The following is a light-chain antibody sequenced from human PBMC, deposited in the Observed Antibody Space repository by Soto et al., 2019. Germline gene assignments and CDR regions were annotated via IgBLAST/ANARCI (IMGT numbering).Light chain of an antibody. J-gene: IGKJ3*01. V-gene: IGKV3-11*01. CDR1: QSVSSL. CDR3: LQRSHWPFT. CDR2: GAS. Sequence: EIVLTQSPATLSLSPGDTATLSCRASQSVSSLLAWYQHKPPQAPRLLIHGASNRATGIPARFGGSGAGTEFTLTISSLEPDDSAVYHCLQRSHWPFTFGPGTKVDIK.